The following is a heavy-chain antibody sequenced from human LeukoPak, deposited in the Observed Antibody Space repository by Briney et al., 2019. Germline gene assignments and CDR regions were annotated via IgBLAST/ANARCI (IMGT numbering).Heavy chain of an antibody. V-gene: IGHV4-59*01. D-gene: IGHD3-10*01. CDR3: ARDSTMVRGVLDY. J-gene: IGHJ4*02. CDR2: IYYSGST. CDR1: GGSISSYY. Sequence: PSETLSLTCTVTGGSISSYYWSWIRQPPGKGLEWIGYIYYSGSTNYNPSLKSRVTISVDTSKNQFSLKLSSVTAADTAVYYCARDSTMVRGVLDYWGQGTLVTVSS.